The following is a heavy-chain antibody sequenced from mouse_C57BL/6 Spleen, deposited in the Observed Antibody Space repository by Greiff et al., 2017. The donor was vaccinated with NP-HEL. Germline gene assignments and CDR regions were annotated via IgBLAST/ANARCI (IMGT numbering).Heavy chain of an antibody. Sequence: QVQLQQPGAELVKPGASVKMSCKASGYTFTSYWITWVKQRPGQGLEWIGDIYPGSGSTNYNEKFKSKATLTVDTSSSTAYMQLSSLTSEDSAVYNCARYYYGSSPYYYAMDYWGQGASVSVSS. CDR1: GYTFTSYW. CDR3: ARYYYGSSPYYYAMDY. CDR2: IYPGSGST. D-gene: IGHD1-1*01. J-gene: IGHJ4*01. V-gene: IGHV1-55*01.